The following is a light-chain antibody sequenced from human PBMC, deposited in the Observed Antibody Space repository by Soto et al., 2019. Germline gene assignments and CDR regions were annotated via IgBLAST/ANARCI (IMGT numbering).Light chain of an antibody. CDR3: LQDYGDSWT. CDR2: AAS. V-gene: IGKV1-6*01. Sequence: QMTQSPSSLSASVGEKIIITCRASRDVGSDVSWYQQKPGQAPKLLIYAASNLYTGIPSRLSGSRSGTEFTLTISSLQPEDFASYYCLQDYGDSWTFGQGTKG. CDR1: RDVGSD. J-gene: IGKJ1*01.